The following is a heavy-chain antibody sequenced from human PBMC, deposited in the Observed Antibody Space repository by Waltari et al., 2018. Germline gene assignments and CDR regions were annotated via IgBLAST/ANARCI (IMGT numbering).Heavy chain of an antibody. CDR2: IYHDGTT. CDR3: TRQTLGYCTSAACRRLEA. Sequence: QVQLQESGPRLVKPSETLSLTCDVSGYAIHRGFSWGWFRQAPEKGLEWIATIYHDGTTFYNPSLTSRVTTSMDTSKNQISLKLKSVTAADTAVYYCTRQTLGYCTSAACRRLEAWGQGTLVTVSS. V-gene: IGHV4-38-2*01. CDR1: GYAIHRGFS. D-gene: IGHD2-8*02. J-gene: IGHJ5*02.